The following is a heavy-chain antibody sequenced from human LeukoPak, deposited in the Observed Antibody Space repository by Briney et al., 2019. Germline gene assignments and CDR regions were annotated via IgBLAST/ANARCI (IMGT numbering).Heavy chain of an antibody. CDR1: GGSVSNDGYY. D-gene: IGHD4/OR15-4a*01. CDR3: ARGALTPSQRYNYYGMDV. Sequence: SETLSLTCIISGGSVSNDGYYWSWIRQHPGKGLEWIGYIYNSGSTYYNPSLKGRLAISVDTPKNQFALRLSSVTAADTAVYYCARGALTPSQRYNYYGMDVWGQGTTVTVSS. CDR2: IYNSGST. J-gene: IGHJ6*02. V-gene: IGHV4-31*03.